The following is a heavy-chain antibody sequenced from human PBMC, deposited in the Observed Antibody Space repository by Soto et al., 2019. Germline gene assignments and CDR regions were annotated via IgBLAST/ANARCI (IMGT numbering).Heavy chain of an antibody. D-gene: IGHD1-1*01. J-gene: IGHJ6*02. CDR1: GYSFTSYW. Sequence: GESLKISCKGSGYSFTSYWIGWVRQMPGKGLEWMGIIYPGDSDTRYSPSFQGQVTISADKSISTAYLQWSSLKASDTAMYYCSRGTAGTRRSSYCLDGWGQGTRVTVSS. V-gene: IGHV5-51*01. CDR2: IYPGDSDT. CDR3: SRGTAGTRRSSYCLDG.